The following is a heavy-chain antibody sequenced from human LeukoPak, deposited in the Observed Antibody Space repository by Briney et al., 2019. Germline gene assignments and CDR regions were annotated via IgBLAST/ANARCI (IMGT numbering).Heavy chain of an antibody. V-gene: IGHV4-59*01. J-gene: IGHJ5*02. Sequence: PSETLSLTCTVSGGSISSYYWSWIRQPPGKGLEWIGYIYYGGSTNYNPSLKSRVTISVDTSKNQFSLKLSSVTAADTAVYYCARARSGLLEFDPWGQGTLVTVSS. CDR1: GGSISSYY. CDR2: IYYGGST. CDR3: ARARSGLLEFDP. D-gene: IGHD2-15*01.